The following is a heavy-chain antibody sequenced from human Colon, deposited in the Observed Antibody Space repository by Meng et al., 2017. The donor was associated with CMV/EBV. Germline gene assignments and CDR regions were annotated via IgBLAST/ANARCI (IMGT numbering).Heavy chain of an antibody. CDR3: VHRYSSSSGEVS. V-gene: IGHV2-5*02. Sequence: QITLQESGPTLVKPTQTLTLTCTFSGFSLTNKLNSLGWIRQSPGKALEWLALIHGDDTEQYSPSLQSGLSATRDTSKNQVVLTLTDMDPVDTATYYCVHRYSSSSGEVSWGQGTLVTVSS. CDR2: IHGDDTE. J-gene: IGHJ5*02. D-gene: IGHD6-6*01. CDR1: GFSLTNKLNS.